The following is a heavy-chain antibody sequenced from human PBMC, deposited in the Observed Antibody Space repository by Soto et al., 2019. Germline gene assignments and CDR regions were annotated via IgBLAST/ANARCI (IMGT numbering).Heavy chain of an antibody. CDR1: GGTFSSYT. CDR2: IIPILGIA. J-gene: IGHJ5*02. D-gene: IGHD3-10*01. CDR3: ARISLWFGESYP. Sequence: SVKVSCKASGGTFSSYTISWVRQAPGQGLEWMGRIIPILGIANYAQKFQGRVTITAHKSTSTAYMELSSLRSEDTAVYYCARISLWFGESYPWGQGTLVTVSS. V-gene: IGHV1-69*02.